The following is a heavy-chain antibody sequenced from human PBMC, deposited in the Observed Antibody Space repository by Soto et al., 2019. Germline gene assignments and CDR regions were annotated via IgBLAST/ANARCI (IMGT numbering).Heavy chain of an antibody. CDR3: AKMEGADPWAYCFDY. J-gene: IGHJ4*02. CDR2: IYGGGNGP. Sequence: EVQVLESGGGLVQPGGSLRLSCAATGFTFSDFAMSWVRQAPGKGLEWVSRIYGGGNGPHYADSVKGRVTISRDNSKNALYLQMNSLRAEDTAVYYGAKMEGADPWAYCFDYWGQGTLVTVSS. V-gene: IGHV3-23*01. D-gene: IGHD3-3*01. CDR1: GFTFSDFA.